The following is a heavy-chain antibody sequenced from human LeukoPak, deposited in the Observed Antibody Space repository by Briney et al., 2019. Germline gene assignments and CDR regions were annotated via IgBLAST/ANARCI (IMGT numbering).Heavy chain of an antibody. V-gene: IGHV4-30-4*08. CDR2: IYYSGST. Sequence: PSETLSLTCTVSGGSIRSGDYYWSWIRQPPGKGLEWIGYIYYSGSTYYNPSLKSRVTISVDTSKNQFSLKLSSVTAADTAVYYCARGSGNSGWFDPWGQGTLVTVSS. CDR3: ARGSGNSGWFDP. J-gene: IGHJ5*02. D-gene: IGHD4-23*01. CDR1: GGSIRSGDYY.